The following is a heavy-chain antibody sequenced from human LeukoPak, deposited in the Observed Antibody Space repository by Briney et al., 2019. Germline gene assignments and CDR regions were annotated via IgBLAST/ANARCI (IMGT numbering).Heavy chain of an antibody. CDR2: ISGSGGST. V-gene: IGHV3-23*01. D-gene: IGHD2-21*02. Sequence: GGSLRLSCAPSGFTFSSYAMSWVRQAPGKGLEWVSAISGSGGSTYYADSVKGRFTISRDNSKNTLYLQMNSLRAEDTAVYYRAKDPTVVVTGRGDYWGQGTLVTVSS. CDR3: AKDPTVVVTGRGDY. J-gene: IGHJ4*02. CDR1: GFTFSSYA.